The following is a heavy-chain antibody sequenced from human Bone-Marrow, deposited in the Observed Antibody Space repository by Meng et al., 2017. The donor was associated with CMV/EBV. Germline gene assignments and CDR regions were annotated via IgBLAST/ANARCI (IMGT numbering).Heavy chain of an antibody. Sequence: GGSLRLSCEVSGFTSSSSAMSWVRQAPGKGLEWVSAMSGGNMYYADSVKGRFTISRDNSKNTLYLQMNSLRAEDTAVYYCAKEGRRAAAGYYYYYGMDVWGQGTTVTVSS. J-gene: IGHJ6*02. CDR3: AKEGRRAAAGYYYYYGMDV. CDR1: GFTSSSSA. D-gene: IGHD6-13*01. CDR2: MSGGNM. V-gene: IGHV3-23*01.